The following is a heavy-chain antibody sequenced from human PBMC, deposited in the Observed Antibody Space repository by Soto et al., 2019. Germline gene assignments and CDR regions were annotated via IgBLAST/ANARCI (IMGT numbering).Heavy chain of an antibody. CDR3: ARKEVRGSPFDY. Sequence: ASVKVSCTASGGTFSSYAISWVRQAPGQGLEWMGGIIPIFGTANYAQKFQGRVTITADESTSTAYMELSSLRSEDTAVYYCARKEVRGSPFDYWGQGTLVTVSS. CDR1: GGTFSSYA. CDR2: IIPIFGTA. J-gene: IGHJ4*02. D-gene: IGHD2-2*01. V-gene: IGHV1-69*13.